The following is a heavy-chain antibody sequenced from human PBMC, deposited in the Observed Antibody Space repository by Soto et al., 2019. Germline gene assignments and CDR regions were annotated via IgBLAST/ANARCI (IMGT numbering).Heavy chain of an antibody. CDR3: ARIHGERGAASGSFDY. Sequence: QVTLKESGPVLVKPTATLTLTCTVSGFSLSNARMGVSWIRQPPGKALEWLAHIFSNDEKSYSTSLKSRLPTSRDPPKRQGVLTMTNLDPVDTATYYCARIHGERGAASGSFDYWGQGTLVTVSS. J-gene: IGHJ4*02. CDR2: IFSNDEK. D-gene: IGHD1-26*01. CDR1: GFSLSNARMG. V-gene: IGHV2-26*01.